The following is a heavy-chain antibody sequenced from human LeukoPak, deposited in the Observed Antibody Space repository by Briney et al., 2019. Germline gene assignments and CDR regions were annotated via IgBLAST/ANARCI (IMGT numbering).Heavy chain of an antibody. V-gene: IGHV1-18*01. Sequence: ASVKVSCKACGYTFTNYGISWVRQAPGQGLEWMGWISAYNGNTNYAQKLQGRVTVTTDTSTSTAYMELNSLRSDDTAVYFCARDHYGDYPGYYYYGMDVWGQGTTVTVSS. CDR1: GYTFTNYG. CDR3: ARDHYGDYPGYYYYGMDV. D-gene: IGHD4-17*01. CDR2: ISAYNGNT. J-gene: IGHJ6*02.